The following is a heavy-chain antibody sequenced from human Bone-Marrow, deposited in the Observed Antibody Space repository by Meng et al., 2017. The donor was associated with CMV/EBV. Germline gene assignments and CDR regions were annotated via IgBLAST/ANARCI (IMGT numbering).Heavy chain of an antibody. D-gene: IGHD6-6*01. CDR3: AMLEYSSSFYYYGMDV. Sequence: SETLSLTCTVSGGSISSSSYYWGWIRQPPGKGLEWIGSIYYSGSTYYNPSLKSRVTISVDTSKNQFSLKLSSVTAADTAVYYRAMLEYSSSFYYYGMDVWGQGTTVTVYS. CDR2: IYYSGST. V-gene: IGHV4-39*07. CDR1: GGSISSSSYY. J-gene: IGHJ6*02.